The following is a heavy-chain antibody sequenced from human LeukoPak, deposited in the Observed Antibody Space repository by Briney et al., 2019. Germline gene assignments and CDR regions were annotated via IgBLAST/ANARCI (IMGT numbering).Heavy chain of an antibody. CDR1: GFTFSSYG. CDR3: AKVYTAAKWEPVDY. CDR2: ISYDGSNK. J-gene: IGHJ4*02. V-gene: IGHV3-30*18. D-gene: IGHD2-2*01. Sequence: GGSPRLSCAASGFTFSSYGMHWVRQAPGKGLEWVAVISYDGSNKYYADSVKGRFTISRDNSKNTLYLQMNSLRAEDTAVYYCAKVYTAAKWEPVDYWGQGTLVTVSS.